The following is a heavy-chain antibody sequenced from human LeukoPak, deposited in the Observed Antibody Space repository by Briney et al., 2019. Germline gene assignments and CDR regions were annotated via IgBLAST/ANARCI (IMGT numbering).Heavy chain of an antibody. CDR3: ASGGGYSGYDPFDY. CDR1: GFTFSSYS. D-gene: IGHD5-12*01. CDR2: SSSSSSYI. V-gene: IGHV3-21*01. Sequence: GGSLRLSCAASGFTFSSYSMNWVHQAPGKGLEWVSSSSSSSSYIYYADSVKGRFTISRDNAKNSLYLQMNSLRAEDTAVYYCASGGGYSGYDPFDYWGQGTLVTVSS. J-gene: IGHJ4*02.